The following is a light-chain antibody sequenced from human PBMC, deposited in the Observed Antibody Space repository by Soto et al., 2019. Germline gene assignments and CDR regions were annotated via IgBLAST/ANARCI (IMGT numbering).Light chain of an antibody. V-gene: IGKV1-39*01. CDR2: AAS. J-gene: IGKJ1*01. CDR1: QSISSY. CDR3: QQSYSTPRK. Sequence: IQMTQSPSSLSASVGDRVTITCRASQSISSYLNWYQQKPGKAPKLLIYAASSLQSGVPSRFSGSGSGTDFTLTISSXQPEDFATYYCQQSYSTPRKFGQGTKVDIK.